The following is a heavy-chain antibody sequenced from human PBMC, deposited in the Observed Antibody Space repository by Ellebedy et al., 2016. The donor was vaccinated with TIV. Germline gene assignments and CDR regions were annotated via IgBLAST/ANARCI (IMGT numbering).Heavy chain of an antibody. J-gene: IGHJ4*02. Sequence: PGGSLRLSCAASGFSFSSYTMNRVRKAPGKGLEWVSSISYSSSYIYYADSVKGRFTISRDNAKNSLYLQMNSLRTEDTAVYYCASRRYFDWLMGGWGQGTLVTVSS. D-gene: IGHD3-9*01. CDR2: ISYSSSYI. CDR1: GFSFSSYT. V-gene: IGHV3-21*01. CDR3: ASRRYFDWLMGG.